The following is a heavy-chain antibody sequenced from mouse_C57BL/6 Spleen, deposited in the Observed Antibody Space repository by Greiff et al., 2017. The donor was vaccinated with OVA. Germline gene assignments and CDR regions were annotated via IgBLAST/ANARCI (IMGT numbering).Heavy chain of an antibody. V-gene: IGHV7-3*01. Sequence: EVNLVESGGGLVQPGGSLSLSCAASGFTFTDYYMSWVRQPPGKALEWLGFIRNKANGYTKEYSASVKGRFTISRDNSKSILYLQMNALRAEDSATYYCASQAYSGDYWGQGTSVTVSS. D-gene: IGHD2-10*01. CDR2: IRNKANGYTK. CDR1: GFTFTDYY. J-gene: IGHJ4*01. CDR3: ASQAYSGDY.